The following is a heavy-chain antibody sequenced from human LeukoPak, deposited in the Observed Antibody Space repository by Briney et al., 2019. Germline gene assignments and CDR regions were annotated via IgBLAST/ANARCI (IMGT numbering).Heavy chain of an antibody. CDR2: ISGSGGST. CDR1: GFTFSSYA. D-gene: IGHD4-23*01. Sequence: PGGSLRLSCAASGFTFSSYAMSWVRQAPGKGLEWVSAISGSGGSTYYADSVKGRFTISRDNSKNMLYLQMNSLRAEDTAVYYCARDPVTSDAFDIWGQGTMVTVSS. J-gene: IGHJ3*02. V-gene: IGHV3-23*01. CDR3: ARDPVTSDAFDI.